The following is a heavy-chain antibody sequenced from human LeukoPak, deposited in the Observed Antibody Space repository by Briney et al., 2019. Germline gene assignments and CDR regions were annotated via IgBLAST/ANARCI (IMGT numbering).Heavy chain of an antibody. Sequence: GASVKVSCKASGGTFSNYAINWVRQAPGQGLEWMGGIIPIFGTAKYAQKFQGRVTISSDESTNTAYLELSSLRSEDTAVYYCARDRHCSGGSCHHAPPPLDYWGQGTLVTVSS. CDR1: GGTFSNYA. V-gene: IGHV1-69*13. J-gene: IGHJ4*02. D-gene: IGHD2-15*01. CDR3: ARDRHCSGGSCHHAPPPLDY. CDR2: IIPIFGTA.